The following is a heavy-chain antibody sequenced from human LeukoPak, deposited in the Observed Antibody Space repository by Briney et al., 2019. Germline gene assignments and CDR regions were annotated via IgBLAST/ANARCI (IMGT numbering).Heavy chain of an antibody. Sequence: ASVKVSCKASGYTFTSYAMHWVRQAPGQRLEWMGWTNAGNGNTKYSQEFQGRVTITRDTSASTAYMELSSLRSEDMAVYYCARVTDGDYHFDYWGQGTLVTVSS. D-gene: IGHD4-17*01. CDR3: ARVTDGDYHFDY. CDR1: GYTFTSYA. J-gene: IGHJ4*02. V-gene: IGHV1-3*02. CDR2: TNAGNGNT.